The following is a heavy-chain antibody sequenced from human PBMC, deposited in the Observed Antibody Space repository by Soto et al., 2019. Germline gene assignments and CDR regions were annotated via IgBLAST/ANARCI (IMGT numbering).Heavy chain of an antibody. Sequence: ASVKVSCKASGYTFTSYGISWVRQAPGQGLEWMGWISAYNGNTNYAQKLQGRVTMTTDTSTSTAYMELRSLRSDDTAVYYCARPDGDYLYYGMDVWGQGTTVTVSS. J-gene: IGHJ6*02. D-gene: IGHD4-17*01. CDR2: ISAYNGNT. CDR3: ARPDGDYLYYGMDV. CDR1: GYTFTSYG. V-gene: IGHV1-18*01.